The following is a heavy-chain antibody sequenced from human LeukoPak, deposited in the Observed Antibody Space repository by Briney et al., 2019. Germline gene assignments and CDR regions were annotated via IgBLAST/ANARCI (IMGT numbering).Heavy chain of an antibody. CDR3: ARGETLTTVIH. J-gene: IGHJ4*02. V-gene: IGHV7-4-1*02. CDR2: INTNTGNP. D-gene: IGHD4-17*01. CDR1: GYTFTSYA. Sequence: ASVTVSCKASGYTFTSYAIHWVRQAPGQGLEWMGWINTNTGNPTYARGFTGRFVFSLDTSVSTAYLQISSLKAEDTAVYYCARGETLTTVIHWGQGTLVTVSS.